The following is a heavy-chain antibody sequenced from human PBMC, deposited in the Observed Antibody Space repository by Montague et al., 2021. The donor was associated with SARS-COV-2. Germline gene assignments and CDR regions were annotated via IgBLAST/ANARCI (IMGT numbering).Heavy chain of an antibody. CDR1: GGSFSGYY. J-gene: IGHJ4*02. D-gene: IGHD6-13*01. CDR3: ARDRYSSSWYGQKYYFDY. V-gene: IGHV4-34*01. Sequence: SETLSLTCAVYGGSFSGYYWSWIRQPPGKGLEWIGEIKHSGSTNYNPSLKSRVTISVDTSKNQFSLKLSSVTAADTAVYYCARDRYSSSWYGQKYYFDYWGQGTLVTVSS. CDR2: IKHSGST.